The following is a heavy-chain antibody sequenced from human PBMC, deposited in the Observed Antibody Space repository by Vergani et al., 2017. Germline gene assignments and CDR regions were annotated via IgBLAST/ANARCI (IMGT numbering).Heavy chain of an antibody. CDR1: GGNISSYA. D-gene: IGHD3-10*01. CDR3: ARAPLANYYGSGSYLPRIDP. V-gene: IGHV1-69*12. CDR2: IIPIFGTA. J-gene: IGHJ5*02. Sequence: QVQLVQSGAEVKKPGSSVKVSCKASGGNISSYAISWVRQATGQWLEWMGGIIPIFGTANYAQKFQGRVTITADESTSTAYMELSSLRSEDTAVYYCARAPLANYYGSGSYLPRIDPWGQGTLVTVSS.